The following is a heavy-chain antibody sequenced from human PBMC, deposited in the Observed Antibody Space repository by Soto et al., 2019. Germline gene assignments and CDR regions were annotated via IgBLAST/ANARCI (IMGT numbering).Heavy chain of an antibody. CDR2: IIPIFGTA. Sequence: SANVSCKSSGGTLSSYAISVVRQAPGQGLEWMGGIIPIFGTANYAQKFQGRVTITADESKSTAYMELSSLRSEDTAVYYCASRVLPTGHKNWLDPWAQGTRVT. J-gene: IGHJ5*02. D-gene: IGHD3-10*01. CDR3: ASRVLPTGHKNWLDP. V-gene: IGHV1-69*13. CDR1: GGTLSSYA.